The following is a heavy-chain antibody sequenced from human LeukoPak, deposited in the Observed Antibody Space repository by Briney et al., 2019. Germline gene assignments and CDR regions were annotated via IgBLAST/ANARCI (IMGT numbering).Heavy chain of an antibody. V-gene: IGHV1-2*02. J-gene: IGHJ5*02. CDR2: INPNSGGT. CDR3: ARDHTAEGNWFDP. D-gene: IGHD5-18*01. Sequence: ASVKVSCKASGYTFTGYYMHWVRQAPGQGLEWMGWINPNSGGTNYAQKFQGRVTMTRDTSISTAYMELSRLRSDDTAVYYCARDHTAEGNWFDPWGQGTLVTVSS. CDR1: GYTFTGYY.